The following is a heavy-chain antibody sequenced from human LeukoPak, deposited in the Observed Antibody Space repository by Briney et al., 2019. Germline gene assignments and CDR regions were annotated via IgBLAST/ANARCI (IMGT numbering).Heavy chain of an antibody. D-gene: IGHD3-10*01. V-gene: IGHV4-38-2*01. CDR1: GYSINSAYY. J-gene: IGHJ5*02. CDR2: MHHSGIT. CDR3: ARLTPGKNWFDP. Sequence: SETLSHTCAVSGYSINSAYYWGWIRQPPGKGLEWIGSMHHSGITYYNPSLKTRVTISVDTSKNQFSLKLNSVTAADTAVYYCARLTPGKNWFDPWGQGTLVTVSS.